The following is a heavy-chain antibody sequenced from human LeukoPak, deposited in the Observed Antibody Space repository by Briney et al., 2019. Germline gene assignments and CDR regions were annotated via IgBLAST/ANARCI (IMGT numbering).Heavy chain of an antibody. CDR2: IYYSGST. CDR3: ARGGPGFWSGTFDY. Sequence: PAETLSLTCTVSGGSLSRYYWSWIRQPPGQGLECIGYIYYSGSTNYNPSLKSRVTISADTSKNQFSLKLSSVTAADTAVYDCARGGPGFWSGTFDYWGQGTLVTVSS. D-gene: IGHD3-3*01. J-gene: IGHJ4*01. V-gene: IGHV4-59*01. CDR1: GGSLSRYY.